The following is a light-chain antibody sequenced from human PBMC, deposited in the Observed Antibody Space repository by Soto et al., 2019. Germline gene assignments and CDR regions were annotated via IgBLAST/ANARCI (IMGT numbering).Light chain of an antibody. J-gene: IGKJ5*01. CDR2: LGS. Sequence: DIVMTQSPLSLPVTPGEPASISCRSSQSLLYTNGYSYVDWYLQKPWQSPQLLIYLGSDRASGVPDRFSGSGSGTQFTLTISSLQSEDFAVYFCQQYNNWPPITFGQGTRLQI. V-gene: IGKV2-28*01. CDR3: QQYNNWPPIT. CDR1: QSLLYTNGYSY.